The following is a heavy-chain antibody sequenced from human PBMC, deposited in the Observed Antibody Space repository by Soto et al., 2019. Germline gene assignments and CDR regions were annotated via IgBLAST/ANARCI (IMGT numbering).Heavy chain of an antibody. V-gene: IGHV1-69*13. D-gene: IGHD3-3*01. J-gene: IGHJ6*02. CDR1: GYTFTSYG. Sequence: SVKVSCKASGYTFTSYGISWVRQAPGQGLEWMGGIIPIFGTANYAQKFQGRVTITADESTSTAYMELSSLRSEDTAVYYCARVSAYYDFWSGPSLPYGMDVWGQGTTVTVSS. CDR2: IIPIFGTA. CDR3: ARVSAYYDFWSGPSLPYGMDV.